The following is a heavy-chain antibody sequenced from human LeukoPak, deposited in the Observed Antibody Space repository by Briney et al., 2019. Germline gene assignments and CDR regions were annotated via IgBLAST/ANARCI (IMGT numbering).Heavy chain of an antibody. D-gene: IGHD2-15*01. Sequence: SETLSLTCNVSGGSISSSSYYWGWIRQPPGKGLEWIGNVFSSGSAYYNPSLKSRVTISVDTSKNQFSLKLSSVTAADTAVYFCARQFCSSSSCFFPDAFDIWGQGTMVTVSS. CDR1: GGSISSSSYY. CDR3: ARQFCSSSSCFFPDAFDI. J-gene: IGHJ3*02. CDR2: VFSSGSA. V-gene: IGHV4-39*01.